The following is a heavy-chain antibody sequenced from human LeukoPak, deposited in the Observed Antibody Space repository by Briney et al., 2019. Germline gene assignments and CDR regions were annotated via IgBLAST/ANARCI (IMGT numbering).Heavy chain of an antibody. D-gene: IGHD6-19*01. CDR2: IYYSGST. CDR1: GGSISSYY. J-gene: IGHJ6*02. V-gene: IGHV4-59*08. Sequence: PSETLSLTCTVSGGSISSYYWSWIRQPPGKGLEWIGYIYYSGSTDYNPSLKSRVTISVDTSKNQFSLKLSSVTAAGTAVYYCASSAWQWLVPYYYYGMDVWGQGTTVTVSS. CDR3: ASSAWQWLVPYYYYGMDV.